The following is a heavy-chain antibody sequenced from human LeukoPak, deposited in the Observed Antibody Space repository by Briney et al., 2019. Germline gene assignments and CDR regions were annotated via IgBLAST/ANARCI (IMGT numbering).Heavy chain of an antibody. V-gene: IGHV5-10-1*01. J-gene: IGHJ5*02. CDR3: AGVKPYSSSWTNWFDP. CDR2: IDPSDSYT. D-gene: IGHD6-13*01. Sequence: GESLKISCKGSGSSFTSYWISWVRQLPGKGLEWMGRIDPSDSYTNYSPSFQGHVTISADKSISTAYLQWSSLKASDTAMYYCAGVKPYSSSWTNWFDPWGQGTLVTVSS. CDR1: GSSFTSYW.